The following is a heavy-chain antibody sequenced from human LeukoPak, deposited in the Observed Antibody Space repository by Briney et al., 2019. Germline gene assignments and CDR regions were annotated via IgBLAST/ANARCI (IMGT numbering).Heavy chain of an antibody. CDR1: GYTFTSYA. CDR3: AGWTFGGYYERYAFDI. Sequence: ASVKVSCKASGYTFTSYAMNWVRQAPGQGLEWMGWINTNTGNPTYAQGFTGRFVFSLDTSVSTAYLQISSLKAEDTAVYYCAGWTFGGYYERYAFDIWGQGTMVTVSS. CDR2: INTNTGNP. V-gene: IGHV7-4-1*02. D-gene: IGHD3-16*01. J-gene: IGHJ3*02.